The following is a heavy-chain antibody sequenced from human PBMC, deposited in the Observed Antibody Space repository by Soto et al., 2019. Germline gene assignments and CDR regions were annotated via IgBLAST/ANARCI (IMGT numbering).Heavy chain of an antibody. CDR2: TSGSGGST. D-gene: IGHD3-22*01. CDR3: AKHTFTYYYDSSGYSPPPNY. V-gene: IGHV3-23*01. Sequence: SCAASGFTFSSYAMSWVRQAPGKGLEWVSATSGSGGSTYYADSVKGRFTISRDNSKNTLYLQMNSLRAEDTAVYYCAKHTFTYYYDSSGYSPPPNYWGQGTLVTVSS. CDR1: GFTFSSYA. J-gene: IGHJ4*02.